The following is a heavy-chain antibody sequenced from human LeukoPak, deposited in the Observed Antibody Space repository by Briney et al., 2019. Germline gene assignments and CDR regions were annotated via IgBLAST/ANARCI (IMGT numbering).Heavy chain of an antibody. Sequence: GGSLRLSCAASGFTFSSYGMHWVRQPPGKGLEWVAVICDDGSNKYYADSVKVRFTISRDNSRNTLYLQMNSLRAEDTAVYYCAREANYYDSSGPSYYFDYWGQGTLVTVSS. V-gene: IGHV3-33*01. CDR2: ICDDGSNK. CDR1: GFTFSSYG. J-gene: IGHJ4*02. CDR3: AREANYYDSSGPSYYFDY. D-gene: IGHD3-22*01.